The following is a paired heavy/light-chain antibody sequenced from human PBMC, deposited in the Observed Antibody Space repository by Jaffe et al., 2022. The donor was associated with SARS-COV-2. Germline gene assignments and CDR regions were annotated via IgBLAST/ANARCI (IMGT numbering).Light chain of an antibody. Sequence: EIVLTQSPGTLSLSPGERATLSCRASQSVNSNYLAWYQQKPGQAPRLLISGASSRATGIPDRFSGSGSGTDFTLTISRLEPEDFAVYYCQQYGSSPRTFGQGTKVEIK. CDR2: GAS. CDR3: QQYGSSPRT. CDR1: QSVNSNY. V-gene: IGKV3-20*01. J-gene: IGKJ1*01.
Heavy chain of an antibody. CDR1: GFTFSSFS. V-gene: IGHV3-21*02. CDR3: ASGASTQPSLY. J-gene: IGHJ4*02. D-gene: IGHD1-26*01. CDR2: IGSSTSYI. Sequence: EVQLVESGGGLVKPGGSLRLSCAASGFTFSSFSMNWIRQAPGKGLEWVSCIGSSTSYIYYADSVRGRFTISRDNAKNSLYLQMNSLRAEDTAVYYCASGASTQPSLYWGRGTLVTVSS.